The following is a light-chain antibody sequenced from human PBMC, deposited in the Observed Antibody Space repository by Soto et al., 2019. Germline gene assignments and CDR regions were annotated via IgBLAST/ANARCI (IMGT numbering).Light chain of an antibody. CDR3: QQYESFPRT. J-gene: IGKJ1*01. CDR1: QSINNS. Sequence: DIQMTQSPSTLSASVGDRITITCRARQSINNSLAWYQQKPGKAPKLFIFKASTLESGAPSRFSGSGSGTEFTLSISSLQPDDFATYFCQQYESFPRTFGQGTKVEIK. CDR2: KAS. V-gene: IGKV1-5*03.